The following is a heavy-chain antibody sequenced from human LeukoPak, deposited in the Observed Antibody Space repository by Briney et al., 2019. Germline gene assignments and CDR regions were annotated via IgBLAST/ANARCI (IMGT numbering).Heavy chain of an antibody. Sequence: SETLSLTCTVSGYSIGSGYYWGWIRQSPGKGLEWIGSIYHSGSTHYNPSLKTRVTISIDSSKNQFSLKLSSVTAADTAVYYCAGKYYYDSRGYFYVDYWGQGTLVTVSS. CDR2: IYHSGST. CDR3: AGKYYYDSRGYFYVDY. J-gene: IGHJ4*02. D-gene: IGHD3-22*01. V-gene: IGHV4-38-2*02. CDR1: GYSIGSGYY.